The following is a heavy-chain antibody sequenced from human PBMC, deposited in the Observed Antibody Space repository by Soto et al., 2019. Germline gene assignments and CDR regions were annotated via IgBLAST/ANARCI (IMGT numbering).Heavy chain of an antibody. CDR1: GFTFSSYG. CDR2: ISYDGSNK. V-gene: IGHV3-30*18. D-gene: IGHD3-3*01. Sequence: GGSLRLSCAASGFTFSSYGMHWVRQAPGKGLEWVAVISYDGSNKYYADSVKGRFTISRDNSKNTLYLQMNSLRAEDTAVYYCAKDRNDFWRGGSDYWGQGTLVTVSS. J-gene: IGHJ4*02. CDR3: AKDRNDFWRGGSDY.